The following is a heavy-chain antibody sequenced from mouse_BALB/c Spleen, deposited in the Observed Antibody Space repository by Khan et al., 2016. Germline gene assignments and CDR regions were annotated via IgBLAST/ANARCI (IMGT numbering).Heavy chain of an antibody. Sequence: MQLQQPGAELVKPGSSVKLSCTASGFNIKDTYMHWVKQRPEQGLEWIGRIDPANGNTKYDPKFQGKATITADTSSNTAYLQLSSLTSEDTVVYYCARLGGYGYWCQGTTLTVSS. CDR3: ARLGGYGY. V-gene: IGHV14-3*02. J-gene: IGHJ2*01. CDR1: GFNIKDTY. CDR2: IDPANGNT. D-gene: IGHD2-2*01.